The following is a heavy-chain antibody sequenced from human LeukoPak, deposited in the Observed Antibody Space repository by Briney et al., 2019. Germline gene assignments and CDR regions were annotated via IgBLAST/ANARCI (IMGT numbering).Heavy chain of an antibody. CDR2: IHYSGTT. CDR1: GGSVSSYH. CDR3: ARLKAVTGTSDYFDY. Sequence: SETLSLTCTVSGGSVSSYHWSWIRQPPGKGLEWIGYIHYSGTTNYDPSLKSRVTISLDTSKKQLSLILSSVTAADTAVYYCARLKAVTGTSDYFDYWGQGILVTVSS. D-gene: IGHD6-19*01. J-gene: IGHJ4*02. V-gene: IGHV4-59*02.